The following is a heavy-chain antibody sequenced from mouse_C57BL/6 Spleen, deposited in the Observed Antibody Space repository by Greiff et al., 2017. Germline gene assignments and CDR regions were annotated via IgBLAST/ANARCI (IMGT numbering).Heavy chain of an antibody. Sequence: VKLMESGAELARPGASVKLSCKASGYTFTSYGISWVKQRTGQGLEWIGAIYPRSGNTYYNEKFKGKATLTADKSSSTAYMELRSLTSEDSAVYFCANYDYDPYYFDYWGQGTTLTVSS. CDR2: IYPRSGNT. CDR3: ANYDYDPYYFDY. J-gene: IGHJ2*01. V-gene: IGHV1-81*01. CDR1: GYTFTSYG. D-gene: IGHD2-4*01.